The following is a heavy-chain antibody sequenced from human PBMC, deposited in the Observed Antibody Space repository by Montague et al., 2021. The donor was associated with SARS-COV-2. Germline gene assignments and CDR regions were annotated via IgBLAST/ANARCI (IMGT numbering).Heavy chain of an antibody. V-gene: IGHV4-39*07. CDR3: ARDGSLRCEILIGPRHYYYGMDV. Sequence: SETLSLTCTVSGGSISSSSCYWGWIRQPPGKGLEWIGSIYYSGSTYYNPSLKSRVAISVDTSKNQFSLKLSSVTAADTAVYYCARDGSLRCEILIGPRHYYYGMDVWGQGTTVTVSS. J-gene: IGHJ6*02. CDR1: GGSISSSSCY. D-gene: IGHD3-9*01. CDR2: IYYSGST.